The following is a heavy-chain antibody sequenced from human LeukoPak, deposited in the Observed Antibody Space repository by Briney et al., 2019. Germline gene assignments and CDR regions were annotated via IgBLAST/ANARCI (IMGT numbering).Heavy chain of an antibody. D-gene: IGHD4-11*01. CDR1: GYTFTGYY. Sequence: ASVKVSCKASGYTFTGYYMHWVRQAPGQGLEWMGWINPNSGGTNYAQRFQGRVTMTRDTSISTAYMELSRLRSDDTAVYYCARGPSPYSNFDYWGQGTLVTVSS. CDR2: INPNSGGT. V-gene: IGHV1-2*02. J-gene: IGHJ4*02. CDR3: ARGPSPYSNFDY.